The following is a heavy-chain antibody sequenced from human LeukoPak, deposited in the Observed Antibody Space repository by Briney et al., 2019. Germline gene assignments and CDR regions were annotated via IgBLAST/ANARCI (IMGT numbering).Heavy chain of an antibody. Sequence: GGSLRLSCSASGFTFTDYSMSWVRQALGKGLEWVSTISSVSTYIYYADSVKGRFTISRDYAKNSLHLQMTSLRAEDTAVYFCAREGGTRDFYYYMDVWGKGTTVTVSS. D-gene: IGHD2-2*01. V-gene: IGHV3-21*01. J-gene: IGHJ6*03. CDR2: ISSVSTYI. CDR3: AREGGTRDFYYYMDV. CDR1: GFTFTDYS.